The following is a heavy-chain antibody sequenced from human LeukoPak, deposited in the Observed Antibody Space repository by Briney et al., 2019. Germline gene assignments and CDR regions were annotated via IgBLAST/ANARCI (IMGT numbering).Heavy chain of an antibody. CDR2: IHNSRGT. CDR3: GKVGGNTNS. V-gene: IGHV4-30-4*01. D-gene: IGHD4-23*01. CDR1: GASITSEIVY. J-gene: IGHJ4*02. Sequence: SETLSLTCTVSGASITSEIVYWNWIRQSPGKGLEWIGAIHNSRGTSDNPSLESRLTISVDPSENKFFLKMTSVTDADPATYYCGKVGGNTNSWGQGTLVTVSS.